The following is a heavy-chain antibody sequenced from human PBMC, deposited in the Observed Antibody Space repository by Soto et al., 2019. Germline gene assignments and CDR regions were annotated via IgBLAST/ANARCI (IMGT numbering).Heavy chain of an antibody. V-gene: IGHV1-69*13. CDR3: ARGSHSYGAIYGMDV. CDR2: IIPIFGTA. J-gene: IGHJ6*02. D-gene: IGHD5-18*01. CDR1: GGTFSSYA. Sequence: ASVKVSCKASGGTFSSYAISWVRQAPGQGLEWMGGIIPIFGTANYAQKFQGRVTITADESTSTAYMELSSLRSEDTAVYYCARGSHSYGAIYGMDVWGQGTTVTVSS.